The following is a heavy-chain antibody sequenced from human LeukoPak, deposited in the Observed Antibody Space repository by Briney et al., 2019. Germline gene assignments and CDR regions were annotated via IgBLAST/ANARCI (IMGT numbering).Heavy chain of an antibody. CDR1: GYSFTSYW. J-gene: IGHJ3*02. Sequence: GESLKISCKGSGYSFTSYWIGWVRQMPGKGLEWMGIIYPGDSDTRYSPSFQGQVTISADKSISTAYLQWSSLKASDTAMYYWARRDYGDYGPGAFDIWGQGTMVTVSS. V-gene: IGHV5-51*01. D-gene: IGHD4-17*01. CDR3: ARRDYGDYGPGAFDI. CDR2: IYPGDSDT.